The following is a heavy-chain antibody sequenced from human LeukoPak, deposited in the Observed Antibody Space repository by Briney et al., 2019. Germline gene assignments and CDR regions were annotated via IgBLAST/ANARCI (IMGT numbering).Heavy chain of an antibody. CDR1: GYSIRSGYQ. J-gene: IGHJ4*02. V-gene: IGHV4-38-2*02. Sequence: SETLSLTCSVSGYSIRSGYQWGWIRQPPGKGLEWIGSINYSGSTNYNPSLKSRVTISVDKSKNQFSLKLSSVTAADTAVYYCARRVGYSYGYVDYWGQGTLVTVSS. CDR2: INYSGST. CDR3: ARRVGYSYGYVDY. D-gene: IGHD5-18*01.